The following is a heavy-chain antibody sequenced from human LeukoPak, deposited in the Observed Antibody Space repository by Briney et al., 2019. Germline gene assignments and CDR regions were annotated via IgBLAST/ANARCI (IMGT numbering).Heavy chain of an antibody. Sequence: GGSLRLSCAASGFTFSSYGMHWVRQAPRKGLEWVAFIRYDGSNKYYADSVKGRFTISRDNSKNTLYLQMNSLRAEDTSVYYCAKEGRPLGTYYYDSSGYYSGYFDYWGQGTLVTVSS. J-gene: IGHJ4*02. D-gene: IGHD3-22*01. V-gene: IGHV3-30*02. CDR2: IRYDGSNK. CDR3: AKEGRPLGTYYYDSSGYYSGYFDY. CDR1: GFTFSSYG.